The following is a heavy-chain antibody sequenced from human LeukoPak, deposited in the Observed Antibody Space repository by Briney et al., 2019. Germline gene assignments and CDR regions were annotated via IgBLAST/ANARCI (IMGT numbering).Heavy chain of an antibody. J-gene: IGHJ4*02. CDR2: INHSGST. Sequence: PSETLSLTCAVYGGSFSGYYWSWIRQPPGKGLEWIGEINHSGSTNYNPSLKSRVTISVDTSKNQFSLKLSSVTAADTAVYYCARLRPYYYGSGSYPDYWGQGTLVTVSS. CDR3: ARLRPYYYGSGSYPDY. D-gene: IGHD3-10*01. CDR1: GGSFSGYY. V-gene: IGHV4-34*01.